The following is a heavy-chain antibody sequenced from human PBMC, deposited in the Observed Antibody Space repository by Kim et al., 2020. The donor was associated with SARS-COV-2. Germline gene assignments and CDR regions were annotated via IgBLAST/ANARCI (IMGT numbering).Heavy chain of an antibody. V-gene: IGHV4-34*01. J-gene: IGHJ6*02. Sequence: SETLSLTCAVYGGSFSGYYWSWIRQPPGKGLEWIGEINHSGSTNYNPSLKSRVTISVDTSKNQFSLKLSSVTAAATAVYYCARVPLITMVRGVIISPRPCGMDVWGQGTTVTVSS. CDR3: ARVPLITMVRGVIISPRPCGMDV. CDR1: GGSFSGYY. CDR2: INHSGST. D-gene: IGHD3-10*01.